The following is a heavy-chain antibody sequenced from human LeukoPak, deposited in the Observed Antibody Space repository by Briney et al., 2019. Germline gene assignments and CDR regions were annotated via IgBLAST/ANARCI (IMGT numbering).Heavy chain of an antibody. CDR2: ITSSGDAT. J-gene: IGHJ4*02. V-gene: IGHV3-23*01. CDR3: ATRNYYDSRGYYYYYFDF. CDR1: GFTFSSHA. Sequence: GGSLRLSCAASGFTFSSHAMSWVRQAPGKGREWVSGITSSGDATSHADSVRGRFTISRDNSRNTLYLQINSLRAEDTAAYYCATRNYYDSRGYYYYYFDFWGQGTLVTVSS. D-gene: IGHD3-22*01.